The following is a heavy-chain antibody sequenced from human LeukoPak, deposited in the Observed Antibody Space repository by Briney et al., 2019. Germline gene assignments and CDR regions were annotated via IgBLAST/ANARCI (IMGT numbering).Heavy chain of an antibody. D-gene: IGHD2-2*01. V-gene: IGHV1-69*05. CDR3: ARVSREYPAFDI. CDR2: IIPIFGTA. J-gene: IGHJ3*02. CDR1: GGTFSSYA. Sequence: ASVKVSCKASGGTFSSYAISWVRQAPGQGLEWMGGIIPIFGTANYAQKFQGRVTITTDGFTSTAYMELSSLRSEDTAVCYCARVSREYPAFDIWGQGTMVTVSS.